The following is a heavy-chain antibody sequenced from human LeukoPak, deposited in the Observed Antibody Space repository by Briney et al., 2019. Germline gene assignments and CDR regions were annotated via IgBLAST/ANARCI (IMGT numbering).Heavy chain of an antibody. CDR3: ARKGKAARPGWFDP. D-gene: IGHD6-6*01. Sequence: SETLSLTCTVSGGSISSGSYYWSWIRQPPGKGLEWIGEINHSGSTNYNPSLKSRVTISVDTSKDQFSLKLSSVTAADTAVYYCARKGKAARPGWFDPWGQGTLVTVSS. CDR2: INHSGST. V-gene: IGHV4-39*07. J-gene: IGHJ5*02. CDR1: GGSISSGSYY.